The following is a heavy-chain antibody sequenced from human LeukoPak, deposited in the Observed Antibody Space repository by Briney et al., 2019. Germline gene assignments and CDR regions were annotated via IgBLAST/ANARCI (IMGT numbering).Heavy chain of an antibody. J-gene: IGHJ6*02. V-gene: IGHV7-4-1*02. CDR1: GYTFTSYA. D-gene: IGHD4-23*01. Sequence: GASVKVSCKASGYTFTSYAMNWVRQAPGQGLEWMGWINTNTGNPTYAQSFTGRFVFSLDTSVSTAYLQISSLKAEDTAVYYCARDLCGNSCSQPNYYYYGVDVWGQGTTVTVSS. CDR3: ARDLCGNSCSQPNYYYYGVDV. CDR2: INTNTGNP.